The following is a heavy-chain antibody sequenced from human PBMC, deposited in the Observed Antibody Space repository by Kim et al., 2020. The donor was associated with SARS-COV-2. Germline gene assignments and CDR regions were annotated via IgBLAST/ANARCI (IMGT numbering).Heavy chain of an antibody. CDR3: ARAGGWPNWFDP. Sequence: SETLSLTCTVSGGSISSYYWSWIRQPPGKGLEWIGYIYYSGSTNYNPSLKSRVTISVDTSKNQFSLKLSSVTAADTAVYYCARAGGWPNWFDPWGQGTLV. D-gene: IGHD6-19*01. J-gene: IGHJ5*02. V-gene: IGHV4-59*01. CDR1: GGSISSYY. CDR2: IYYSGST.